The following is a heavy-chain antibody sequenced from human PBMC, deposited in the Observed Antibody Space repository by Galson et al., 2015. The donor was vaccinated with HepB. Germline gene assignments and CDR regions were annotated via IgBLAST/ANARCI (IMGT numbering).Heavy chain of an antibody. V-gene: IGHV4-39*01. CDR1: GGSISSRNHYY. J-gene: IGHJ6*03. CDR3: ARHGRPLYYYYYMDV. D-gene: IGHD2-15*01. CDR2: ISYSGST. Sequence: LSLTCIVSGGSISSRNHYYWGWIRQPPGKGLEWIGSISYSGSTYYNPSLKSRVTISVDTSKNQFSLNLSSVTATDTAMCYCARHGRPLYYYYYMDVWGKGTTVTASS.